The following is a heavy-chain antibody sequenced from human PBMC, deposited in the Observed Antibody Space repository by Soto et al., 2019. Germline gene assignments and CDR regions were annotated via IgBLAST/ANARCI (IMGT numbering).Heavy chain of an antibody. V-gene: IGHV3-23*01. CDR1: GFTFSSYA. CDR2: ISGSGGST. D-gene: IGHD1-26*01. Sequence: GGSLRLSCAASGFTFSSYAMSWVRQAPGKGLELVSAISGSGGSTYYADSVKGRFTISRDNSKNTLYLQMNSLRAEDTAVYYWAKDFGVGELLAWGQGTLVTVSS. CDR3: AKDFGVGELLA. J-gene: IGHJ4*02.